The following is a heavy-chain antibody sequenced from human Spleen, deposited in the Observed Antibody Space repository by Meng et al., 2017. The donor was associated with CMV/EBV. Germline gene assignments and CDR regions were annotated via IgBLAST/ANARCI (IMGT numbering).Heavy chain of an antibody. CDR2: IFHSGTT. Sequence: SETLSLTCTVSGYSISRGYYWGWIRQTPGKGLEWIGTIFHSGTTYYNASLKSRVTMSVDTSKNQFSLKLTSVTAADTAVYYCARYQLPHYYFDYWGQGTLVTVSS. J-gene: IGHJ4*02. V-gene: IGHV4-38-2*02. CDR1: GYSISRGYY. D-gene: IGHD2-2*01. CDR3: ARYQLPHYYFDY.